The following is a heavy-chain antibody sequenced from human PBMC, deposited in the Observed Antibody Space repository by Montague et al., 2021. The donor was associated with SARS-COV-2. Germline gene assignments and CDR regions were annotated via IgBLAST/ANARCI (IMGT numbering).Heavy chain of an antibody. CDR1: GGSFSGYY. CDR3: ARVKSISSWGRQPVPV. Sequence: SETLSLTCAVYGGSFSGYYWSWIRQPPGKGLEWIGEVNLSGSTNXXPSLKSRVTISVDMSKNQFSLKLSSVTAADTAVYYCARVKSISSWGRQPVPVWGKGTPVPRSS. J-gene: IGHJ6*04. CDR2: VNLSGST. D-gene: IGHD6-6*01. V-gene: IGHV4-34*01.